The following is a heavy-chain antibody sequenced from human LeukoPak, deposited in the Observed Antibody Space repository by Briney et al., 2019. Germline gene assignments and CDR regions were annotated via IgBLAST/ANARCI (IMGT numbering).Heavy chain of an antibody. V-gene: IGHV4-4*02. CDR3: ARTMVTAISKRPAVLDY. D-gene: IGHD2-21*02. CDR2: IYYSGST. CDR1: GFTFSRYW. J-gene: IGHJ4*02. Sequence: GSLRLSCAASGFTFSRYWMSWVRQPPGKGLEWIGNIYYSGSTYYNPSLKSRIIISVDTSKNQFSLKLSSVTAADTAVYYCARTMVTAISKRPAVLDYWGQGTLVTVSS.